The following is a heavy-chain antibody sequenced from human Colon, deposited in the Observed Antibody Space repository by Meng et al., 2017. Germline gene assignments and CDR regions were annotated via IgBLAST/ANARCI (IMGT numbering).Heavy chain of an antibody. CDR2: ISQSGSS. J-gene: IGHJ1*01. V-gene: IGHV4-4*02. CDR3: AREDGSIGFTPAGQ. CDR1: GGSISSTTW. Sequence: QGALQRRGRGSGRPSGTLSLTCAVSGGSISSTTWWSWIRQPPGKGLEWIGEISQSGSSNYNPSLKSRVTMSLDKFKNHFFLNLSSVSAADTAVYYCAREDGSIGFTPAGQWGQGTLVTVSS. D-gene: IGHD1-26*01.